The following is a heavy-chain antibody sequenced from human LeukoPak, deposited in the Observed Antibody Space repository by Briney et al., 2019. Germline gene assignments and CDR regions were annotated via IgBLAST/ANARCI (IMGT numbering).Heavy chain of an antibody. CDR2: INPNSGGT. CDR3: ARPITMVRGVINDYYGMDV. J-gene: IGHJ6*02. CDR1: GYTFTGYY. V-gene: IGHV1-2*04. D-gene: IGHD3-10*01. Sequence: ASVKVSCKASGYTFTGYYMHWVRQAPGQGLEWMGWINPNSGGTNYAQKFQGWVTMTRDTSISTAYMELSRLRSEDTAVYYCARPITMVRGVINDYYGMDVWGQGTTVTVSS.